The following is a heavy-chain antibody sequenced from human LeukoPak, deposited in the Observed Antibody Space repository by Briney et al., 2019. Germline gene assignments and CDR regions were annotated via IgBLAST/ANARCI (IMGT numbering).Heavy chain of an antibody. CDR1: GGSINTR. CDR3: VGGDWFDT. V-gene: IGHV4-39*01. Sequence: SETLSLTCTVYGGSINTRGWIRQPPGMGLEWIGNIYYSGNPYYNPSLKSRVTISVDTSTNQFFLKVTSVTAADTAVYYCVGGDWFDTWGQGALVTVSS. D-gene: IGHD3-16*01. J-gene: IGHJ5*02. CDR2: IYYSGNP.